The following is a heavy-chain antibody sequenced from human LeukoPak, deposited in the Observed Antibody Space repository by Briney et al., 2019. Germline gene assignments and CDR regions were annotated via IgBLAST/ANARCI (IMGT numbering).Heavy chain of an antibody. Sequence: PGGSLRLSCAAPGFKFDDYAMYWLRQTPGRGLEWVSLISADGDTIRYADSVQGRFAISRDDSENSLSLQMNSLRAEDSALYFCAKSPRWDSYYSPFHYWGQGSLVTVSS. CDR3: AKSPRWDSYYSPFHY. V-gene: IGHV3-43*02. CDR1: GFKFDDYA. J-gene: IGHJ4*02. D-gene: IGHD5-18*01. CDR2: ISADGDTI.